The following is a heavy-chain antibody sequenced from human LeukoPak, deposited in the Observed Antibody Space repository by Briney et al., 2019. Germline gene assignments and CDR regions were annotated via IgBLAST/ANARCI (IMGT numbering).Heavy chain of an antibody. CDR1: GYTFTGYY. CDR3: ARDRGVTGGPPSNWFDP. Sequence: ASVKVSCKASGYTFTGYYMHWVRQAPGQGLEWMGRINPNSGGTNYAQKFQGRVTMTRGTSISTAYMELSRLRSDDTAVYYCARDRGVTGGPPSNWFDPWGQGTLVTVCS. D-gene: IGHD4-23*01. CDR2: INPNSGGT. V-gene: IGHV1-2*06. J-gene: IGHJ5*02.